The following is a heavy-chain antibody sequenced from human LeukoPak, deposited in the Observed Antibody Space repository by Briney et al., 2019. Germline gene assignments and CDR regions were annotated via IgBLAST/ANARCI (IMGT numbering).Heavy chain of an antibody. CDR2: ISHSGLT. CDR1: GSFSGYY. J-gene: IGHJ4*02. CDR3: ARGPRWLRTFDY. Sequence: SETLSLTCAGGSFSGYYWSWIRQPPGKGLEWIGEISHSGLTNYNPSLKSRVTISVDTSKNQFSLKLRSVTAADTAVYYCARGPRWLRTFDYWGQGTLVTVSS. D-gene: IGHD5-12*01. V-gene: IGHV4-34*01.